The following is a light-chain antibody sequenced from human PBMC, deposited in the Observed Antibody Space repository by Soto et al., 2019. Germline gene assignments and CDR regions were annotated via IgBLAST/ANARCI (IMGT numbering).Light chain of an antibody. Sequence: DIQMTQSPSTLSASVGDRVTITCRSSQSISSRLAWYQQKPGKAPKLLIYKASSLESGVPSRFSGSGSGTEFTLTISSLQPDDFATYYCQQYNSYPCTFGQGTKVEIK. CDR2: KAS. CDR3: QQYNSYPCT. J-gene: IGKJ1*01. CDR1: QSISSR. V-gene: IGKV1-5*03.